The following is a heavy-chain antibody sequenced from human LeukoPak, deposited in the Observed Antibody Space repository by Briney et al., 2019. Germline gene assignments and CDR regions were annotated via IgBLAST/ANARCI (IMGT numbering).Heavy chain of an antibody. CDR3: ARQYCSGGSCYFGRFDY. CDR1: GGTFSSYA. J-gene: IGHJ4*02. D-gene: IGHD2-15*01. Sequence: ASVKVSCKASGGTFSSYAISWVRQAPGQGLEWMGGIIPIFGTANYAQKFQGRVTITTDESTSTAYMELSSLRSEDTAVYYCARQYCSGGSCYFGRFDYWGQGTLVTVSS. V-gene: IGHV1-69*05. CDR2: IIPIFGTA.